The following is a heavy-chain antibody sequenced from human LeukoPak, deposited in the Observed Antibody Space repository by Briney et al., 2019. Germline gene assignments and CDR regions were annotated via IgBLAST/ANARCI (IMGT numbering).Heavy chain of an antibody. J-gene: IGHJ3*02. CDR3: ARLGVHNAFDI. D-gene: IGHD3-16*01. V-gene: IGHV1-2*02. Sequence: ASVKVSCKASGYTFTDFYIYWVRQAPGQGLEWMGCINPYSGATNYAQKFQGRVTMTRDTSISTAYMELSRLRSEDTAVYYCARLGVHNAFDIWGQGTMVTVSS. CDR2: INPYSGAT. CDR1: GYTFTDFY.